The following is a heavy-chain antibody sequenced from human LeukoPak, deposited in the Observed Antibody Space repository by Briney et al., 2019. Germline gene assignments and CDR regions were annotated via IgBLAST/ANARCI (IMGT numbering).Heavy chain of an antibody. CDR3: AREGPLGKYYDY. CDR1: GGSINNLF. J-gene: IGHJ4*02. V-gene: IGHV4-59*01. D-gene: IGHD3-16*01. CDR2: FSYSGGT. Sequence: SETLSLTCTVSGGSINNLFWTWIRQPPGKGLEWIGYFSYSGGTTYNPSLKSRVTISIDTSKNQFSLNLNSMTAADTAVYYCAREGPLGKYYDYWGPGTLVTVSS.